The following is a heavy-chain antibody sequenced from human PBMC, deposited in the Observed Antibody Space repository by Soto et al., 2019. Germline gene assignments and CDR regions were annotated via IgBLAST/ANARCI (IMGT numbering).Heavy chain of an antibody. CDR2: ISGSGGST. V-gene: IGHV3-23*01. D-gene: IGHD2-15*01. CDR3: AKRSVVVALDYFDY. Sequence: QTGGSLRLSCAASGFTFSSYGMHWVRQAPGKGLEWVSAISGSGGSTYYADSVKGRFTISRDNSKNTLYLQMNSLRAEDTAVYYCAKRSVVVALDYFDYWGQGTLVTVSS. CDR1: GFTFSSYG. J-gene: IGHJ4*02.